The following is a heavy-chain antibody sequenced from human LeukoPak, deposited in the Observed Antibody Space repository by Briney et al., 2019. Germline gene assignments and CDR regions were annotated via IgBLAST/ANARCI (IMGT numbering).Heavy chain of an antibody. CDR2: ISGSGDNT. V-gene: IGHV3-23*01. J-gene: IGHJ4*02. D-gene: IGHD3-9*01. CDR3: AKGSGYDTDFDY. Sequence: GGSLRLSCAASRFTFSTYVMSWVRQAPGKGLEWVSGISGSGDNTYYADSVKGRFTISRDNSKNTLYLQMNSLRAEDTAVYYCAKGSGYDTDFDYWGQGTLVTVSS. CDR1: RFTFSTYV.